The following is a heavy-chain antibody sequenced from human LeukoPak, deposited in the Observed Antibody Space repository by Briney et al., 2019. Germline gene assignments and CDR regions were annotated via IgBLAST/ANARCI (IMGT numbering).Heavy chain of an antibody. CDR1: GFTFSSYS. V-gene: IGHV3-21*01. Sequence: PGGFLRLSCAASGFTFSSYSMNWVRQAPGKGLEWVSSISSSSSYIYYADSVKGRFTISRDNAKNSLYLQMNSLRAEDTAVYYCARVPAAAGHGEFDYWGQGTLVTVSS. D-gene: IGHD6-13*01. CDR2: ISSSSSYI. CDR3: ARVPAAAGHGEFDY. J-gene: IGHJ4*02.